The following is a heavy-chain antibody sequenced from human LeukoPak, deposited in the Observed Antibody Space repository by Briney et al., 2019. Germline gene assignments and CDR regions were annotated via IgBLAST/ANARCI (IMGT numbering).Heavy chain of an antibody. CDR3: ARDPWGVDY. CDR1: GGSISSYY. D-gene: IGHD3-16*01. CDR2: VYYSGST. Sequence: PSETLSLTCIVSGGSISSYYWSWIRQPPGKGLEWIGYVYYSGSTNYNPSLKSRVTISVDTSKNQFSLKLSSVTAADTAVYYCARDPWGVDYWGQGTLVTVSS. V-gene: IGHV4-59*12. J-gene: IGHJ4*02.